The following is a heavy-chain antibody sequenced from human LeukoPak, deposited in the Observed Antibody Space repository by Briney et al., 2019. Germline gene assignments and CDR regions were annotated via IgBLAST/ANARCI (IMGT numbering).Heavy chain of an antibody. J-gene: IGHJ4*02. D-gene: IGHD3-10*01. CDR1: GYTFTGYG. CDR3: ARYYGSGSYYNGAFDY. Sequence: ASVKVSCKASGYTFTGYGISWVRQAPGQGLEWTGWISAYNGNTNYAQKLQGRVTMTTDTSTSTAYMELRSLRSDDTAVYYCARYYGSGSYYNGAFDYWGQGTLVTVSS. V-gene: IGHV1-18*01. CDR2: ISAYNGNT.